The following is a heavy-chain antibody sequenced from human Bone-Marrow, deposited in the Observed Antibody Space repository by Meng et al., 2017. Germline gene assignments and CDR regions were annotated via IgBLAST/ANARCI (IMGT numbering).Heavy chain of an antibody. Sequence: QVLLQESGSGLVKPAGTLSLTCAVSGGSISSSNWWSWVRQPPGKGLEWNGKIYHSGTTIYNPSLKSRVTMSVDNSKNQFSLKLNSMTAADTAVYYCARDPTGGEDHQRVWGQGTLVTVSS. CDR1: GGSISSSNW. CDR2: IYHSGTT. J-gene: IGHJ4*02. CDR3: ARDPTGGEDHQRV. V-gene: IGHV4-4*02. D-gene: IGHD1-14*01.